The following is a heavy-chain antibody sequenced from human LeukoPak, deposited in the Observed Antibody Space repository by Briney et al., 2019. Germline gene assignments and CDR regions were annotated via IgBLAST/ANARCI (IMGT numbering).Heavy chain of an antibody. Sequence: GGSLRLSCAASGFSFRSHGMNWVRQAPGKGLEWVADIKQDGSEKYYVDSVKGRFTISRQNAKNSLFLQMNSLRAEDTAVYYCARHRSGGSQDDAFDIWGQGTMVTVSS. CDR2: IKQDGSEK. D-gene: IGHD2-15*01. CDR3: ARHRSGGSQDDAFDI. J-gene: IGHJ3*02. CDR1: GFSFRSHG. V-gene: IGHV3-7*01.